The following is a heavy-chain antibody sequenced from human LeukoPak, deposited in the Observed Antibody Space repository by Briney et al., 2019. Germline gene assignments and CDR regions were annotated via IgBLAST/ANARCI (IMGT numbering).Heavy chain of an antibody. CDR3: ARGYYDFWSGYSYYCDY. CDR2: IYTSGST. D-gene: IGHD3-3*01. J-gene: IGHJ4*02. V-gene: IGHV4-61*02. CDR1: GGPISSGSYY. Sequence: PSETLSLTCTVSGGPISSGSYYWSWIRQPAGKGLEWIGRIYTSGSTNYNPSLKSRVTISVDTSKNQFSLKLSSVTAADTAVYYCARGYYDFWSGYSYYCDYWGQGTLVTVSS.